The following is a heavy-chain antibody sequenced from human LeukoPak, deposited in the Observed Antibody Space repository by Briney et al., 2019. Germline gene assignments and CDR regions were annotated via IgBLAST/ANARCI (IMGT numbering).Heavy chain of an antibody. J-gene: IGHJ3*02. V-gene: IGHV1-3*03. CDR3: ARVRYDFWSGCYPPDAFDI. D-gene: IGHD3-3*01. Sequence: ASVKVSCKASGYTFTSYAMHWVRQAPGQRLEWMGWINAGNGNTKYSQEFQGRVTITRDTSASTAYMELSSLRSEDMAVYYCARVRYDFWSGCYPPDAFDIWGQGTMVTVSS. CDR2: INAGNGNT. CDR1: GYTFTSYA.